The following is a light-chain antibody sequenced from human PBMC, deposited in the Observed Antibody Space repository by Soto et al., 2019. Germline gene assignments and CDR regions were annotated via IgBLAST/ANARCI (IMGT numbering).Light chain of an antibody. CDR3: QQRNNWRDT. Sequence: ETVLTQSPASLSLSPGERATLSFRASQSLSPSLAWYQQKPGQAPRLIMYETSRRATGIPARFSGSGSGTDFTLTISSLEPEDFAVYYCQQRNNWRDTFGQGTRLEIK. J-gene: IGKJ5*01. CDR2: ETS. V-gene: IGKV3-11*01. CDR1: QSLSPS.